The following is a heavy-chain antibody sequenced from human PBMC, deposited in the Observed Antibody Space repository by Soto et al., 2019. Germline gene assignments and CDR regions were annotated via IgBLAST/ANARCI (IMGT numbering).Heavy chain of an antibody. CDR2: IDPSDSYT. D-gene: IGHD7-27*01. CDR1: GYSFTSYW. J-gene: IGHJ6*02. Sequence: GESLKISCKGSGYSFTSYWISWVRQMPGKGLGWKGRIDPSDSYTNYSPSFQGHVTISADKSISTAYLQWSSLKASDTAMYYCARLWGSEAYYYGMDVWGQGTTVTVSS. V-gene: IGHV5-10-1*01. CDR3: ARLWGSEAYYYGMDV.